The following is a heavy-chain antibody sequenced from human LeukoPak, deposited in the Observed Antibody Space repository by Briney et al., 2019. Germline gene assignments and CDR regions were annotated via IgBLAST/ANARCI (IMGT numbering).Heavy chain of an antibody. CDR3: ARNGRRSSWYDFDY. CDR2: ISSASHI. Sequence: GGSLRLSCAASGFTFRSYSMNWVRQAPGKGLEWVSSISSASHIFYADSVTGRFTISRDNAKNSLYLQMNSLRAEDTADYYCARNGRRSSWYDFDYWGQGTLVTVSS. J-gene: IGHJ4*02. D-gene: IGHD6-13*01. V-gene: IGHV3-21*01. CDR1: GFTFRSYS.